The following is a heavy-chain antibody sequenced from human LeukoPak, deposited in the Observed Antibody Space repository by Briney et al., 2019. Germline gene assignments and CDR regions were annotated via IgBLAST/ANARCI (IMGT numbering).Heavy chain of an antibody. J-gene: IGHJ3*02. Sequence: GGSLRLSCAASGFTVSSNYMSWVRQAPGKGLEWVSVIYSGGSTYYADSVKGRFTISRDNSKNTLYLQMNSLRAEDTAVYYCARLGDIDAFDIWGRGTMVTVSS. CDR3: ARLGDIDAFDI. V-gene: IGHV3-53*01. D-gene: IGHD2-21*02. CDR2: IYSGGST. CDR1: GFTVSSNY.